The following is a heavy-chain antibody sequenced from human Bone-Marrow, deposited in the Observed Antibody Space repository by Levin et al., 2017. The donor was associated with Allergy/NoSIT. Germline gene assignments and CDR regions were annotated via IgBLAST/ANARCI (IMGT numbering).Heavy chain of an antibody. Sequence: GGSLRLSCKASGYTFTGYYMHWVRQAPGQGLEWMGRINPNSGATNYAQKFQGRVTMTRDTSISTAYMELSGLRSDDTAVYYCARGFYCSGGRCYSYYFDYWGQGTLVTVSS. V-gene: IGHV1-2*06. J-gene: IGHJ4*02. CDR3: ARGFYCSGGRCYSYYFDY. CDR1: GYTFTGYY. D-gene: IGHD2-15*01. CDR2: INPNSGAT.